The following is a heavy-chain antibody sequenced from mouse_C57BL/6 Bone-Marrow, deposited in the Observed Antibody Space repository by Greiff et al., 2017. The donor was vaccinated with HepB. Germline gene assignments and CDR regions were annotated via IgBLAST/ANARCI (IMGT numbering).Heavy chain of an antibody. Sequence: EVKVEESGGGLVQPGGSLSLSCAASGFTFTDYYMSWVRQPPGKALEWLGFIRNKANGYTTEYSASVKGRFTISRDNSQSILYLQMNALRAEDSATYYCARFPSYYYGSSYYFDYWGQGTTLTVSS. CDR2: IRNKANGYTT. D-gene: IGHD1-1*01. CDR1: GFTFTDYY. CDR3: ARFPSYYYGSSYYFDY. V-gene: IGHV7-3*01. J-gene: IGHJ2*01.